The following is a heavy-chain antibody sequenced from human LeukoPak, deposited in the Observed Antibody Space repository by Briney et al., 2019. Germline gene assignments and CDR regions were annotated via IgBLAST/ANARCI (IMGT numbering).Heavy chain of an antibody. V-gene: IGHV1-2*02. CDR3: ARGTTMVRGSPGNWFDP. Sequence: ASLKVSCKASGYTFTGYYMHWVGQTPRQGREWVGGINPNSGCTNYAQKFQGRVTMTRDTSISTAYMEMSRLRSDDTAVYYCARGTTMVRGSPGNWFDPWGQGTLVTVSS. J-gene: IGHJ5*02. CDR1: GYTFTGYY. CDR2: INPNSGCT. D-gene: IGHD3-10*01.